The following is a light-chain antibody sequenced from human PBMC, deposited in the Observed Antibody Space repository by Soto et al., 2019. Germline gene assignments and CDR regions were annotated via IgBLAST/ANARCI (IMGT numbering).Light chain of an antibody. Sequence: IVLTQSPGTLSLSPGDTATLSCRASENIVSNYLAWYHQRPGQAPRPLMFGGSRRATGIPDRFSGSGSGTDFTLSIDRLEPEDSVMYYCQQYGASLWTFGQGTKVEIK. J-gene: IGKJ1*01. CDR2: GGS. CDR1: ENIVSNY. V-gene: IGKV3-20*01. CDR3: QQYGASLWT.